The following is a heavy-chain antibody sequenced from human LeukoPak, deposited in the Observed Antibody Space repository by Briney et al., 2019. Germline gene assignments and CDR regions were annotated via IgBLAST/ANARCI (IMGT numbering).Heavy chain of an antibody. V-gene: IGHV1-18*01. CDR1: GYTFTSYG. CDR3: ARDRHASSGWTGEFDY. D-gene: IGHD6-19*01. CDR2: ISAYNGNT. Sequence: ASVKVSCKASGYTFTSYGISWVRQAPGQGLEWMGWISAYNGNTNYAQKLQGRVTMTTDTSTSTAYMELRSLRSDDTAVYYCARDRHASSGWTGEFDYWGQGTLVTVSS. J-gene: IGHJ4*02.